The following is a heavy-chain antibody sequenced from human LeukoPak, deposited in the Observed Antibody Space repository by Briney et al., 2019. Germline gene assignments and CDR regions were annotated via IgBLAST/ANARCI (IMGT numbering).Heavy chain of an antibody. CDR1: GGSISSYY. CDR3: ARGYCSGGTCYSYIYYYMDV. CDR2: MHYTGST. V-gene: IGHV4-59*01. J-gene: IGHJ6*03. Sequence: SETLSLTCTVSGGSISSYYWSWIRQPPGKGLEWIGYMHYTGSTKYNPSLRGRVIMSVDTSKGQSSLRLSPVTAAGTAVYYCARGYCSGGTCYSYIYYYMDVWGKGTTVTVSS. D-gene: IGHD2-15*01.